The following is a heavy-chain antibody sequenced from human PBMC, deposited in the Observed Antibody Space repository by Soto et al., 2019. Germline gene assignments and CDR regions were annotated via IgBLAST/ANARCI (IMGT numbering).Heavy chain of an antibody. CDR3: ARVRVQYYYASRGYRPNRSHDY. D-gene: IGHD3-22*01. CDR1: GGSISSSNW. CDR2: IYHSWST. V-gene: IGHV4-4*02. Sequence: QVQLQESGPGLVKPSGTLSLTCAVSGGSISSSNWWRWVRQPPGKGLEWIGEIYHSWSTNYNPSLKRRVTISVDKSKNQFTLKLSSVTAADTAVYYCARVRVQYYYASRGYRPNRSHDYWVQGTMVTVSS. J-gene: IGHJ4*02.